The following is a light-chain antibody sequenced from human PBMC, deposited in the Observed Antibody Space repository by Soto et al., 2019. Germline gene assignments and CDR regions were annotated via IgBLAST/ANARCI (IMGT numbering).Light chain of an antibody. CDR2: GAS. J-gene: IGKJ5*01. V-gene: IGKV3-20*01. Sequence: EIVLTQSPDTLSLSPGGRSTLSFRSSQSLSGSFLAWYQQKPGQSPRLLLYGASGRATGIPDRFSGSGSGTDFTLTISRLEPEDFAVYYCQRYGSAPLITFGQGTRLEIK. CDR1: QSLSGSF. CDR3: QRYGSAPLIT.